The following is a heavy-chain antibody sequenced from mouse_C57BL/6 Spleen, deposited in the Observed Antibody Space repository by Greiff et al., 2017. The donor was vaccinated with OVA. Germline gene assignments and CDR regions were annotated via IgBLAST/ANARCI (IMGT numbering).Heavy chain of an antibody. V-gene: IGHV5-4*01. CDR1: GFTFSSYA. Sequence: EVQLLESGGGLVKPGASLKLSCAASGFTFSSYAMPWVRQTPEKRLEWVATISDGGSYTYYPDNVKGRVTISRDNASNTLYMQMSNLTSEDTAMYYCARNNYYDSSGAMDYWGQGTSVTVSS. CDR2: ISDGGSYT. D-gene: IGHD1-1*01. CDR3: ARNNYYDSSGAMDY. J-gene: IGHJ4*01.